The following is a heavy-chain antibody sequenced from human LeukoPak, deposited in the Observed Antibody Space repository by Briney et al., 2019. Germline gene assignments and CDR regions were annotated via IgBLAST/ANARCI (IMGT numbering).Heavy chain of an antibody. V-gene: IGHV4-39*07. Sequence: SETLSLTCTVSGGSISSSSYYWGWIRQPPGKGLEWIGSIYYSGSTYYNPSLKSRVTISVDTSKNQFSLKLSSVTAADTAVYYCARARLAVAGHVDWGQGTLVTVSS. CDR1: GGSISSSSYY. D-gene: IGHD6-19*01. CDR3: ARARLAVAGHVD. J-gene: IGHJ4*02. CDR2: IYYSGST.